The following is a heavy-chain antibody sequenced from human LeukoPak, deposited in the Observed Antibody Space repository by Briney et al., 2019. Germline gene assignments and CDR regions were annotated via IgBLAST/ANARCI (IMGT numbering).Heavy chain of an antibody. CDR1: GFTFSSYA. CDR2: ISYDGSNK. CDR3: ARARNVDTAMVTGY. J-gene: IGHJ4*02. D-gene: IGHD5-18*01. Sequence: GSLRLSCAASGFTFSSYAMHWVRQAPGKGLEWVAVISYDGSNKYYADSVKGRFTISRDNSKNTLYLQMNGLRAEDTAVYYCARARNVDTAMVTGYWGQGTLVTVSS. V-gene: IGHV3-30-3*01.